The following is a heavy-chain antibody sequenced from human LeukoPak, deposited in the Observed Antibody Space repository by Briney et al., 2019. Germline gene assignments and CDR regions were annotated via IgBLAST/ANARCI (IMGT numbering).Heavy chain of an antibody. CDR3: ARGPNSNWSGLDF. Sequence: RGSLRLSCTASGFSFSGHWMHWARQLPGKGLVWVSRISPTGSTTSYADSVKGRFTVSRDNAKNTLYLQVNNLGAEDTAVYYCARGPNSNWSGLDFWGQGTLLTVSS. J-gene: IGHJ4*02. CDR1: GFSFSGHW. V-gene: IGHV3-74*01. D-gene: IGHD6-6*01. CDR2: ISPTGSTT.